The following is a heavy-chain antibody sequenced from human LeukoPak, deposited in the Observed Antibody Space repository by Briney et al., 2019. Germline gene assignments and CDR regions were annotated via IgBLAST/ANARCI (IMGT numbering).Heavy chain of an antibody. CDR1: GFPFSDYG. Sequence: GGSLRLSCAASGFPFSDYGMHWVRQAPGKGLEWVAFIRYDGNNKYYADSVKGRFTISRDNSKNTLHLQMNSLRSEDTAVYYCAKDRWGSIASLDSWGQGTLVTVSS. V-gene: IGHV3-30*02. J-gene: IGHJ4*02. CDR2: IRYDGNNK. D-gene: IGHD6-6*01. CDR3: AKDRWGSIASLDS.